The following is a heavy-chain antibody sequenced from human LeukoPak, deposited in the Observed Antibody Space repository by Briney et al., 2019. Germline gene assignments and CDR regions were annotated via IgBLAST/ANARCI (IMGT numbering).Heavy chain of an antibody. CDR2: IKSDGSEK. CDR1: GXTFAGYW. J-gene: IGHJ4*02. Sequence: QPGGSLRLSCTASGXTFAGYWMTWVRHPPGKGPEWVANIKSDGSEKYYVDSVKGRFTVSRDNTKNSLSLQLNSLRAEDTAVYYCAKLSEYSFDSRGQGTQVTVSS. D-gene: IGHD6-6*01. CDR3: AKLSEYSFDS. V-gene: IGHV3-7*02.